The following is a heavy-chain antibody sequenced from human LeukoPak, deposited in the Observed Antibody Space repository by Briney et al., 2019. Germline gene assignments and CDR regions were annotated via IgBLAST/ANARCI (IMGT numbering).Heavy chain of an antibody. D-gene: IGHD5-12*01. CDR3: ARDGGYGAARPRLDY. CDR2: ISCDGSNK. Sequence: PGRSLRLSCAPSGLTFSSYAMHWVRQAPGKGLEWVAVISCDGSNKFYAHSVKGRLTISRDNSKYTLYLQMNSLRAEDTAVYYCARDGGYGAARPRLDYWGQGTLVTASS. V-gene: IGHV3-30-3*01. J-gene: IGHJ4*02. CDR1: GLTFSSYA.